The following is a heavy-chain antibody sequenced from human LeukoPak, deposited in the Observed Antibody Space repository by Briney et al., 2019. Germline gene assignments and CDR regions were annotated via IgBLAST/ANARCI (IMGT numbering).Heavy chain of an antibody. D-gene: IGHD6-13*01. Sequence: ASVKVSCKASGGTFSSYAISWVRQAPGQGLEWMGGIIPIFGTANYAQKFQGRVTITADESTSTAYMELSSPRSEDTAVYYCARPNLPYSSSSHFDYWGQGTLVTVSS. J-gene: IGHJ4*02. V-gene: IGHV1-69*13. CDR1: GGTFSSYA. CDR3: ARPNLPYSSSSHFDY. CDR2: IIPIFGTA.